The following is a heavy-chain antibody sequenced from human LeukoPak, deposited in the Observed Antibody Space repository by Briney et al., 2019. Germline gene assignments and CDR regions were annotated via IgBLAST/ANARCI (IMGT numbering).Heavy chain of an antibody. CDR2: MDPKSGDT. J-gene: IGHJ3*01. Sequence: ASEKVSCKASGYDFTVYYMHWVRQAPGQGLEGMGWMDPKSGDTIYAPKFQGRVSMTADTSIATAYMQLTSLAFDDSAIYYCATKGGLTPNTLAMWGPGTIVTVSS. CDR3: ATKGGLTPNTLAM. V-gene: IGHV1-2*02. D-gene: IGHD2-15*01. CDR1: GYDFTVYY.